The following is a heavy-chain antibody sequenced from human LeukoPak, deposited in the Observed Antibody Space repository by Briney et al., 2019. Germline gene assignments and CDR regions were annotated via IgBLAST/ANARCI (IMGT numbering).Heavy chain of an antibody. CDR1: GYTFSSYA. D-gene: IGHD6-19*01. CDR2: IIPIFDTG. J-gene: IGHJ6*03. Sequence: GASVKVSCKASGYTFSSYAISWVRQAPGQGLEWMGGIIPIFDTGNYAQKFQGRLTITADESTSTAYMELSSLRSEDTAVYYCATPPPLVSSGYYYYYYYMDVWGKGTTVTISS. CDR3: ATPPPLVSSGYYYYYYYMDV. V-gene: IGHV1-69*13.